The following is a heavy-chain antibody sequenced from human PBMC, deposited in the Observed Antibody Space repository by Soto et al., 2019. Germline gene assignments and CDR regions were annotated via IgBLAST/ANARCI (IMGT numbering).Heavy chain of an antibody. CDR1: GFTFGDYA. V-gene: IGHV3-49*03. D-gene: IGHD3-22*01. CDR2: IRSKAYGGTT. J-gene: IGHJ3*01. Sequence: GGSLRLSCTASGFTFGDYAMGWFRQAPGKGLEWVGFIRSKAYGGTTEYAASVKGRFTISRDDSKSIAYLQMNSLKTEETAVYYCTKVRADYYDSSGRPLNAFDVWGQGTMVTVSS. CDR3: TKVRADYYDSSGRPLNAFDV.